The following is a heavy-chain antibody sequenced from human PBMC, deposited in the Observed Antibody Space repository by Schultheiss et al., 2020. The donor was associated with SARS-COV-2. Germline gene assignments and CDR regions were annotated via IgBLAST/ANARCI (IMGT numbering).Heavy chain of an antibody. CDR3: ARACSSTSCDTVGAFDI. CDR1: GFSLSTSGVG. D-gene: IGHD2-2*02. V-gene: IGHV2-5*01. CDR2: IYWNDDK. Sequence: SGPTLVKPTQTLTLTCTFSGFSLSTSGVGVGWIRQPPGKALEWLALIYWNDDKRYSPSLKSRLTITKDTSKNQVVLTMTNMDPVDTATYYCARACSSTSCDTVGAFDIWGKGTTVTVSS. J-gene: IGHJ6*04.